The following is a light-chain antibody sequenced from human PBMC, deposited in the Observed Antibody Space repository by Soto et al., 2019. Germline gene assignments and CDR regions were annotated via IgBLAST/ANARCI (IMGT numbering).Light chain of an antibody. V-gene: IGKV1-5*03. J-gene: IGKJ2*01. CDR1: QSISSW. CDR3: QQYSNSPYT. Sequence: DIQMTQSPSTLSASVGDRVTITCRASQSISSWLAWYQQKPGKAPKLLIYKASSLESGVPSRFSGSGSGTEFTLTISSLQPDDFGTYYCQQYSNSPYTFGQGTKLEI. CDR2: KAS.